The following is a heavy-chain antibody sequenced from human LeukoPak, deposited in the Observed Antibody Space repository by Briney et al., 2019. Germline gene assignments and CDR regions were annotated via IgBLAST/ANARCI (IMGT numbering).Heavy chain of an antibody. Sequence: GGSLRLSCAASGFTFSNSAMNWVRQAPGLGLAWVRAISGSGGTTYYADSVKGRFTISRDNSKNTLYLQLNSLRAEDTAVYYCAKARFGGNSPAIYTLDVWGQGTTVTVSS. CDR2: ISGSGGTT. CDR3: AKARFGGNSPAIYTLDV. D-gene: IGHD4-23*01. CDR1: GFTFSNSA. J-gene: IGHJ6*02. V-gene: IGHV3-23*01.